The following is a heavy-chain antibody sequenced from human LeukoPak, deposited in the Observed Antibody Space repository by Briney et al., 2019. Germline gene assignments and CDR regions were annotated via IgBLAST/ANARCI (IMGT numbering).Heavy chain of an antibody. V-gene: IGHV4-39*01. CDR2: IYYSGST. J-gene: IGHJ4*02. CDR3: ARRVRGAFDY. CDR1: GGSISSSSYY. D-gene: IGHD3-10*01. Sequence: SETLSLTCTVSGGSISSSSYYWGWIRQPPGKGLEWIGRIYYSGSTYYNPSLKSRVTISVDTSKNQFSLKLSSVTAADTAVYYCARRVRGAFDYWGQGTLVTVSS.